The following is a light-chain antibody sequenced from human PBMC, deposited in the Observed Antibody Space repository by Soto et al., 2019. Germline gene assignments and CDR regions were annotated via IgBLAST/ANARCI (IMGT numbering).Light chain of an antibody. Sequence: QSALTQPASVSGSPGQSITISCTGTSSDIGTYNYVSWYQQHPGKAPKLMIYEVSNRPSGVSNRFSGSKSGNTASLTISGLQAEDKADYYCSSYTTSSTLNVVFGGGTQLTVL. CDR2: EVS. J-gene: IGLJ2*01. CDR1: SSDIGTYNY. CDR3: SSYTTSSTLNVV. V-gene: IGLV2-14*01.